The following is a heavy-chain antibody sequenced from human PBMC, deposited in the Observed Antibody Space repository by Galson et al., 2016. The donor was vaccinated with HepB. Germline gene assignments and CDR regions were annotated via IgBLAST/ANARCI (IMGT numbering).Heavy chain of an antibody. V-gene: IGHV2-70*01. Sequence: PALVKPTQTLTLTCTFSGFSLSTSGMCVSWIRQPPGKALEWLALIDWEDDKYYSTSLKTRLTISKDTSKNQVVLTMTNMDPVDTATYYCARNEATNHYYGMDVWGQGTTVTGSS. CDR3: ARNEATNHYYGMDV. J-gene: IGHJ6*02. CDR2: IDWEDDK. D-gene: IGHD5-12*01. CDR1: GFSLSTSGMC.